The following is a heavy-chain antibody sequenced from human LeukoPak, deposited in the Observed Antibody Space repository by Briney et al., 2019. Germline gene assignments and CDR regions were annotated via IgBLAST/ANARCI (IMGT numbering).Heavy chain of an antibody. CDR3: ARQPYYYDSSGYDPFGAFDI. CDR2: ISSSSSYI. Sequence: GGSLRLSCAASGFTFNTYTMTWVRQAPGKGLEWVSSISSSSSYIYYADSVKGRFTISRDNAKNSVYLQMNSLRAEDTAVYYCARQPYYYDSSGYDPFGAFDIWGQGTMVTVSS. CDR1: GFTFNTYT. J-gene: IGHJ3*02. D-gene: IGHD3-22*01. V-gene: IGHV3-21*01.